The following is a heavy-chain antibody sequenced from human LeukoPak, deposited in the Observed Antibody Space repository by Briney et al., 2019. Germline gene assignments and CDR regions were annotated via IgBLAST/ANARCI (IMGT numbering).Heavy chain of an antibody. CDR3: ARHGTISSESYFDY. CDR1: GGSVSSYY. J-gene: IGHJ4*02. CDR2: IHNSGRT. V-gene: IGHV4-59*08. D-gene: IGHD1-14*01. Sequence: SETLSLTCSVSGGSVSSYYWSWIRQSPGKGLEWIGYIHNSGRTNYNPSLKSRVTGFVDTSKNQVSLRLSSVTAADTAVYYCARHGTISSESYFDYWGQGALVSVSS.